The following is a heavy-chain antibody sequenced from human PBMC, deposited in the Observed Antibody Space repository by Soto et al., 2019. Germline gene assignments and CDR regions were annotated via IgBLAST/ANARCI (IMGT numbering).Heavy chain of an antibody. D-gene: IGHD4-17*01. Sequence: ASVKVSCKASGYTFTSYDINWVRQATGQGLEWMGWMNPNSGNTGFAQKFQGRVTMTGNTSTSTAYMELSSLRSEDTAVYYCARGRMTTVTISYYYYCMDVWGKGTTVTVSS. CDR1: GYTFTSYD. CDR2: MNPNSGNT. J-gene: IGHJ6*03. V-gene: IGHV1-8*01. CDR3: ARGRMTTVTISYYYYCMDV.